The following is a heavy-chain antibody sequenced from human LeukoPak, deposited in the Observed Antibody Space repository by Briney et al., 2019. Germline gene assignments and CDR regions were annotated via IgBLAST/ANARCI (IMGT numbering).Heavy chain of an antibody. D-gene: IGHD3-22*01. CDR3: ARGFPPRRNYDSSGYYSYNFDY. Sequence: ASVKVSCKSSGYTFTGYYMHWMRQAPGQGLEWMGWINPNSGGTNYAQKFQGRVTMTRDTSISTVYMVLTRLRSDDTAVYYCARGFPPRRNYDSSGYYSYNFDYWGQGTLVTVSS. CDR2: INPNSGGT. CDR1: GYTFTGYY. V-gene: IGHV1-2*02. J-gene: IGHJ4*02.